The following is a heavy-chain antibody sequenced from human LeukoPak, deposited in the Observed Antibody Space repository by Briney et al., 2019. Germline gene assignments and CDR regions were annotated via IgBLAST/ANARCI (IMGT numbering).Heavy chain of an antibody. CDR2: INSDGSTT. J-gene: IGHJ4*02. CDR3: AKAPNSGSYYIPSDFDY. Sequence: PGGSLRLSCAASGFTFTTYWMHWVRQAPGKGLVWVSHINSDGSTTSYADSVKGRFTISRDNSKNTLFLQMNGLRAEDTAVYYCAKAPNSGSYYIPSDFDYWGQGTLVTVSS. V-gene: IGHV3-74*01. D-gene: IGHD1-26*01. CDR1: GFTFTTYW.